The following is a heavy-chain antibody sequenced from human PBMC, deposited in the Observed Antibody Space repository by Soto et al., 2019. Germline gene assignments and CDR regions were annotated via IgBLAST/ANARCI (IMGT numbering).Heavy chain of an antibody. Sequence: EVQLLESGGGLVQPGGSLRLSCAASGFTFSSYAMSWVRQAPGKGLEWVSAISGSGGSTYYADSVKGRFTISRDNSKNTLYLQMNSLRAEDTAVYYRAKDPRDGTTSDYWGQGTLVTVSS. CDR1: GFTFSSYA. CDR3: AKDPRDGTTSDY. J-gene: IGHJ4*02. D-gene: IGHD1-7*01. V-gene: IGHV3-23*01. CDR2: ISGSGGST.